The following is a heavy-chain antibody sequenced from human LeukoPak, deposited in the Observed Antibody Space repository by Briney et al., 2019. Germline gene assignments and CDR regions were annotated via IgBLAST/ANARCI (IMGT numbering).Heavy chain of an antibody. Sequence: GASVKVSCKASGGTFSSYAISWVRQAPGQGLEWMGRIIPILGIANYAQKFQGRVTITADKSTSTAYMELSSLRSEDTAVYYCAGGYRMAARIGVDYWGQGTLVTVSS. V-gene: IGHV1-69*04. D-gene: IGHD6-6*01. J-gene: IGHJ4*02. CDR1: GGTFSSYA. CDR3: AGGYRMAARIGVDY. CDR2: IIPILGIA.